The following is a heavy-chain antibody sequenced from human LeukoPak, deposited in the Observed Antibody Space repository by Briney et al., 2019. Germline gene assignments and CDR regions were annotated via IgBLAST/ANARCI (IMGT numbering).Heavy chain of an antibody. CDR3: ARVGGVPAATNYYYYMDV. Sequence: SETLSLTCTVSGGSISSSSYYWGWLRQPPGKGLEWIGSIYYSGSTYYNPSLKSRVTISVDTSKNQFSLKLSSVTAADTAVYYCARVGGVPAATNYYYYMDVWGKGTTVTVSS. V-gene: IGHV4-39*07. CDR1: GGSISSSSYY. J-gene: IGHJ6*03. CDR2: IYYSGST. D-gene: IGHD2-2*01.